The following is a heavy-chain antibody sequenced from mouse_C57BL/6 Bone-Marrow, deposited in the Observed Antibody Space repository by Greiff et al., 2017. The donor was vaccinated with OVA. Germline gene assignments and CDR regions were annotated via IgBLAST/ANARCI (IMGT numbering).Heavy chain of an antibody. D-gene: IGHD3-2*02. CDR3: TKTAQATFFAY. V-gene: IGHV5-9-1*02. CDR1: GFTFSSYA. Sequence: EVQGVESGEGLVKPGGSLKLSCAASGFTFSSYAMSWVRQTPEKRLEWVAYISSGGDYIYYADTVKGRFTISRDNARNTLYLQMSSLKSEDTAMYYCTKTAQATFFAYWGQGTLVTVSA. CDR2: ISSGGDYI. J-gene: IGHJ3*01.